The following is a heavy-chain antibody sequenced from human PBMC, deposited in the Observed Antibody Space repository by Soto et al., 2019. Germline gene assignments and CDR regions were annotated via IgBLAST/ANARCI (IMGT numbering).Heavy chain of an antibody. V-gene: IGHV4-59*11. D-gene: IGHD3-10*01. J-gene: IGHJ5*02. Sequence: QVQLRESGPGLVKPSETRSLTCTVSGGSIITHYWSWIRQPPGKGLEWIGYVYYTGSTYCNPSHKRRASMSVDTSRNHLLLQLNSVTAADTAVYYCAIESAGSGKNNWFDPWGQGTLVTVSS. CDR2: VYYTGST. CDR3: AIESAGSGKNNWFDP. CDR1: GGSIITHY.